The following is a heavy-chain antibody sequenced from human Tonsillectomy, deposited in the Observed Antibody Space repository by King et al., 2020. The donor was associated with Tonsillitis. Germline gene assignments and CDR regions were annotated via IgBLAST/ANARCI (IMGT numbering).Heavy chain of an antibody. D-gene: IGHD1-1*01. J-gene: IGHJ6*04. Sequence: VQLVESGGGLVQPGGSLRLSCVASEFTFSNFWMTWVRQAPGKGLEWVASIKQDGSEKTCVDSVKGRFTISRDNARNSLYVQMNSLRADDTAVYYCARHLMTDNCLDVWGKGTTVTVSS. V-gene: IGHV3-7*03. CDR1: EFTFSNFW. CDR2: IKQDGSEK. CDR3: ARHLMTDNCLDV.